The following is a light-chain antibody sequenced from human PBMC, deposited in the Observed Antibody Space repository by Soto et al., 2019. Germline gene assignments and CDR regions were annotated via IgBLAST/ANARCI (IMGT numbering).Light chain of an antibody. CDR1: SSDVGSYNL. CDR2: EVT. CDR3: SSYAASSTYV. Sequence: QSALTQPASVSGSPGQSITISCTGTSSDVGSYNLVSWYQQHPGKAPKLMIYEVTQRPSGVANRFSGSKSGNTASLTISGLQAEDEADYYCSSYAASSTYVFGPGTKVTVL. J-gene: IGLJ1*01. V-gene: IGLV2-23*02.